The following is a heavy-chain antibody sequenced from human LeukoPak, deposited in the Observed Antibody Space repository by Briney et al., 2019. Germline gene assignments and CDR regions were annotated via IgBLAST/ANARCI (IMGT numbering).Heavy chain of an antibody. CDR2: IRHDGSNK. CDR1: GFTFSTYG. CDR3: AKDVGNDLTGYYNWFDP. D-gene: IGHD3-9*01. V-gene: IGHV3-30*02. J-gene: IGHJ5*02. Sequence: GGSLRLSCAASGFTFSTYGMHWVRQAPGKGLEWVTFIRHDGSNKYYAQSVKGRFTISRDNSKNTLYLQMSNLRAEDTAVYYCAKDVGNDLTGYYNWFDPWGQGTLVTVSS.